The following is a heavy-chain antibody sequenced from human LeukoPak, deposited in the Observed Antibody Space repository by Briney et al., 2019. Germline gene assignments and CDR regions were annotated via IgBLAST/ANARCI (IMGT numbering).Heavy chain of an antibody. J-gene: IGHJ4*02. CDR3: AKEGIAAALFDY. CDR1: GFTFSTYA. D-gene: IGHD6-13*01. Sequence: PGGSLRLSCAASGFTFSTYAMTWVRQAPGKGLEWVSAISGSGIITYFADSVKGRFIISRDNSKITLYLQMNSLRAEYTAVYYCAKEGIAAALFDYWGQGTLVTVSS. V-gene: IGHV3-23*01. CDR2: ISGSGIIT.